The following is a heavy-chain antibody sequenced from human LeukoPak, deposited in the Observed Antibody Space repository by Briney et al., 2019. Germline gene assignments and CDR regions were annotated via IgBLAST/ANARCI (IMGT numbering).Heavy chain of an antibody. CDR3: ARSPNYDILTGWTFDI. V-gene: IGHV5-51*01. CDR1: GYSFTSYW. CDR2: IYPGDSDT. Sequence: KFGESLKISCKGSGYSFTSYWIAWVRQMPGKGLEWMGIIYPGDSDTRYSPSFQDQVTISADKSISTAYLQWSSLKASDNAMYYCARSPNYDILTGWTFDIWGQGTMVTVYS. J-gene: IGHJ3*02. D-gene: IGHD3-9*01.